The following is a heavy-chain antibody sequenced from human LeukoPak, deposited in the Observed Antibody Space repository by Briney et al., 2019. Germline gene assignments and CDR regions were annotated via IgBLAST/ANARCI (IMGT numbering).Heavy chain of an antibody. V-gene: IGHV3-30-3*01. CDR1: GFTFSSYA. CDR2: ISYDGSNK. J-gene: IGHJ5*02. CDR3: ARVSQTTVSTGWFDT. D-gene: IGHD4-17*01. Sequence: GRSLRPSCEAPGFTFSSYAMHWVRQAPGKGLEGVAVISYDGSNKYYADSVKGRFTISRDNSKNTLYLQMNSLRPEDTAVSYCARVSQTTVSTGWFDTWGPGTLVTVSS.